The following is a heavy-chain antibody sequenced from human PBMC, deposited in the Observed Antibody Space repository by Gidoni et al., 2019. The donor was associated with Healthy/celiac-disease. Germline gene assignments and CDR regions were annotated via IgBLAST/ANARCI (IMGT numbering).Heavy chain of an antibody. CDR1: GFSLSTSGVG. D-gene: IGHD3-16*02. CDR2: IYWNDDK. V-gene: IGHV2-5*01. Sequence: QITLKESGPTLVKPTQTLTLTCTFSGFSLSTSGVGVGWIRQPPGKALEWLALIYWNDDKRYSPSLKSRLTITKDTSKNQVVLTMTNMDPVDTATYYCAHRQTRYYDYVWGSYRRNAPPDYYFDYWGQGTLVTVSS. CDR3: AHRQTRYYDYVWGSYRRNAPPDYYFDY. J-gene: IGHJ4*02.